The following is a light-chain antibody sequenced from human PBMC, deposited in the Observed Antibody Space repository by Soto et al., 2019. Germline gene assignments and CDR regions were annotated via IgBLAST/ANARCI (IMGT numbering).Light chain of an antibody. J-gene: IGLJ1*01. V-gene: IGLV1-44*01. CDR1: SSNIGSYT. CDR3: AAWDGSLNGAV. CDR2: SNH. Sequence: QSVLTQPPSASGTPGQTVTVSCSGSSSNIGSYTVNWYQQLPGTAPKLVIYSNHQRPSGVPDRFSGSKSGTSASLAISGLQSEDEADYYCAAWDGSLNGAVFGSGTKLTVL.